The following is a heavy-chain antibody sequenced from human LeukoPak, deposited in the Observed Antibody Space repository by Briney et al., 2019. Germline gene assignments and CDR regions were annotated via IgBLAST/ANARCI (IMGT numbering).Heavy chain of an antibody. Sequence: GGSLRLSCAASGFTFSTYAMSWVRQAPGKGLEWVGFIRSKAYGGTTEYAASVEGRFTISRDDSRGIAYLQMNSLKTEDTAFYYCTRGPILLWIHNGMDVWGQGTTVTVSS. CDR3: TRGPILLWIHNGMDV. D-gene: IGHD2/OR15-2a*01. J-gene: IGHJ6*02. CDR2: IRSKAYGGTT. CDR1: GFTFSTYA. V-gene: IGHV3-49*04.